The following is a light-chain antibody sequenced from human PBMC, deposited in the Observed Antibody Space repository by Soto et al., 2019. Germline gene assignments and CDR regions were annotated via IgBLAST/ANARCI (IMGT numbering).Light chain of an antibody. J-gene: IGKJ5*01. CDR1: QTISRY. V-gene: IGKV1-39*01. CDR2: GAS. CDR3: QQSYSTIT. Sequence: DIQMTQSPSSLSASVGDRVTITCRASQTISRYLNWYQQKPGKAPKIRIYGASGLQSGVPSRLSGSGAGTDFTLTISSLQPEDFATYYCQQSYSTITFGQGTRLEIK.